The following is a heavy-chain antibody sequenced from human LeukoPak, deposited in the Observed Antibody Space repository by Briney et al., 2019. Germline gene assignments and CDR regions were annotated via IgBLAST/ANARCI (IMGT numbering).Heavy chain of an antibody. D-gene: IGHD2-21*01. Sequence: PGGSLRLSCAASEFTFSDYYMSWIRQAPGKGLEWVSYISSSGSTIYYADSVKGRFTISRDNAKNSLYLQMNSLRAEDTAVYYCARDGLDRSSLWSGPNYLVGMWGFDYWGQGTLVTVSS. V-gene: IGHV3-11*04. CDR1: EFTFSDYY. J-gene: IGHJ4*02. CDR2: ISSSGSTI. CDR3: ARDGLDRSSLWSGPNYLVGMWGFDY.